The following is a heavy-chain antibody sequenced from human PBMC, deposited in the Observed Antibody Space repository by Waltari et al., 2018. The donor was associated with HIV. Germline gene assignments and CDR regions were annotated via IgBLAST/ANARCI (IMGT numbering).Heavy chain of an antibody. J-gene: IGHJ4*02. Sequence: VQLVESGGGSIKTGGSLSLSCTASRFSVSNHWRDWVRPGPGKGLVWVARLNSDGSSRNYADAVKGRFVISRDNARNTVYLQLNSLRVEDTAMYFCARASHYIEFSTFDGDYYFDVWGRGTRVAVSS. D-gene: IGHD2-15*01. V-gene: IGHV3-74*01. CDR2: LNSDGSSR. CDR1: RFSVSNHW. CDR3: ARASHYIEFSTFDGDYYFDV.